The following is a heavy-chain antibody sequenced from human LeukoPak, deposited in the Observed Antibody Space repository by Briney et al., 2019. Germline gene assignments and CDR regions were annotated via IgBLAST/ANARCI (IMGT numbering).Heavy chain of an antibody. CDR1: GYTFTGYY. V-gene: IGHV1-2*02. D-gene: IGHD1-1*01. J-gene: IGHJ4*02. CDR2: INPNSGGT. CDR3: ATVKNWNEGDY. Sequence: ASVNVSCKASGYTFTGYYMHWVRQAPGQGLEWMGWINPNSGGTNYAQKFQGRVTMTRDTSTSTVYMELSSLRSEDAAVYYCATVKNWNEGDYWGQGTLVTVSS.